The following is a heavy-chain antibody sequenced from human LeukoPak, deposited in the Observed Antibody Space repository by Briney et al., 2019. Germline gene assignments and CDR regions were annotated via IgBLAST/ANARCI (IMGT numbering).Heavy chain of an antibody. CDR1: GFTFSSYA. J-gene: IGHJ4*02. D-gene: IGHD6-13*01. V-gene: IGHV3-33*08. CDR2: IWYDGSNK. Sequence: GGSLRLSCAASGFTFSSYAMSWVRQAPGKGLEWVAVIWYDGSNKYYADSVKGRFTISRDNSKNTLYLQMNSLRAEDTAVYYCARSGYSSSWYYFDYWGQGTLVTVSS. CDR3: ARSGYSSSWYYFDY.